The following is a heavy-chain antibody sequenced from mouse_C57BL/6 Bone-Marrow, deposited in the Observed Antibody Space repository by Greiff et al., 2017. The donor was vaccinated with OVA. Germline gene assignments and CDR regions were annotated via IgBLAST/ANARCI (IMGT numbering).Heavy chain of an antibody. CDR3: ARDLYDGYPYYFVY. CDR2: IYPRSGNT. V-gene: IGHV1-81*01. Sequence: QVQLQQSGAELARPGASVKLSCKASGYTFTSYGIRWVKQRTGQGLEWIGEIYPRSGNTYYNEKFKGKATLTADKSSSTAYMELRSLTSEDSAVYFGARDLYDGYPYYFVYWGQGTTLTVSS. CDR1: GYTFTSYG. J-gene: IGHJ2*01. D-gene: IGHD2-3*01.